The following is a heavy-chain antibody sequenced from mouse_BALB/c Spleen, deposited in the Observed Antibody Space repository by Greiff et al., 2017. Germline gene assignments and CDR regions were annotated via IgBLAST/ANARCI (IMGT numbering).Heavy chain of an antibody. CDR3: ARAAPHPLDY. J-gene: IGHJ4*01. CDR2: INPSNGRT. Sequence: QVQLQQPGAELVKPGASVKLSCKASGYTFTSYWMHWVKQRPGQGLEWIGEINPSNGRTNYNEKFKSKATLTVDKSSSTAYMQLSSLTSEDSAVYYCARAAPHPLDYWGQGTSVTVSA. V-gene: IGHV1S81*02. CDR1: GYTFTSYW.